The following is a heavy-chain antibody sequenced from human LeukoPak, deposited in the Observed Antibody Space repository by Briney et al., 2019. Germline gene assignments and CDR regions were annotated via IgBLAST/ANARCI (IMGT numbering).Heavy chain of an antibody. Sequence: SVKVSCKASGGTFSSYAISWVRQAPGQGLEWMGGIIPIFGTANYAQKFQGRVTITTDESTSTAYMELRSLRSEDTAVYYCARVRRNYYDSSSGWAFDIWGQGTMVTVSS. V-gene: IGHV1-69*05. D-gene: IGHD3-22*01. J-gene: IGHJ3*02. CDR3: ARVRRNYYDSSSGWAFDI. CDR2: IIPIFGTA. CDR1: GGTFSSYA.